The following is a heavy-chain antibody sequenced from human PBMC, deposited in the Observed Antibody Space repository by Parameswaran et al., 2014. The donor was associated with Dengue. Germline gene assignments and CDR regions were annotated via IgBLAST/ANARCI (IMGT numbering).Heavy chain of an antibody. CDR2: ISSSATTI. V-gene: IGHV3-48*03. CDR3: ARGGTLYYGSGNYAAGAFDI. Sequence: VRQAPGKGLEWVSYISSSATTIYYGDSVKGRFTISRDNAKHSLYLQMSSLGVEDTGVYYCARGGTLYYGSGNYAAGAFDIWGQGTMVTVSS. J-gene: IGHJ3*02. D-gene: IGHD3-10*01.